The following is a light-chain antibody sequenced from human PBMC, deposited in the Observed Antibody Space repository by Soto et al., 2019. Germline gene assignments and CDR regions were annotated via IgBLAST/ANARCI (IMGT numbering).Light chain of an antibody. V-gene: IGLV2-14*01. CDR3: TSYTAFSTDIL. J-gene: IGLJ2*01. Sequence: LTQPASVSGSPGQSITISCTGTSSDVGNYNFVSWYQHHAGTAPKLIIYQVTNRPSGVSDRFSGSKSGDTASLTISGLQAEDEADYYCTSYTAFSTDILFGGGTKVTVL. CDR2: QVT. CDR1: SSDVGNYNF.